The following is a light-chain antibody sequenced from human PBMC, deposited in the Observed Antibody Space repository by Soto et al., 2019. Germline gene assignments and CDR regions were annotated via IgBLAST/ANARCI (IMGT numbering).Light chain of an antibody. CDR3: QPYENLPT. CDR1: QNINNY. V-gene: IGKV1-33*01. CDR2: DAS. Sequence: DIQMTQSPSSLSASVGDRVTITCQASQNINNYLNRYQHKPGRPPKLLIYDASNFEAGVPSRFRGSGSGTDFTFTISRLQPEDIATYYCQPYENLPTFGQGTRLEIK. J-gene: IGKJ5*01.